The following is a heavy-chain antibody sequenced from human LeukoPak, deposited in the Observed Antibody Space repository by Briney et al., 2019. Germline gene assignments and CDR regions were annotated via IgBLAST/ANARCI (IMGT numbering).Heavy chain of an antibody. D-gene: IGHD6-13*01. J-gene: IGHJ3*02. V-gene: IGHV4-4*07. Sequence: SETLSLTCTVSGGSISSYYWSWIRRPAGKGLEWIGRIYTSGSTNYNPSLKSRVTMSVDTSKNQFSLKLSSVTAADTAVYYCARLGAAAGYVDAFDIWGQGTMVTVSS. CDR1: GGSISSYY. CDR3: ARLGAAAGYVDAFDI. CDR2: IYTSGST.